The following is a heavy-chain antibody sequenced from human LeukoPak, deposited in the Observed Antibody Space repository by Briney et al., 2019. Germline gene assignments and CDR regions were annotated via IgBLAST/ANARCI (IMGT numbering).Heavy chain of an antibody. V-gene: IGHV3-23*01. J-gene: IGHJ6*03. D-gene: IGHD3-3*01. CDR2: ISGSGGST. CDR1: GFTFSSYA. Sequence: GGSLRLSCTASGFTFSSYAMSWVRQAPGKGLEWVSAISGSGGSTYYADSVKGRFTISRDNSKNTLYLQMNSLRAEDTAVYYCAKDWYDFWSGYYPSHYYYMDVWGKGTTVTVSS. CDR3: AKDWYDFWSGYYPSHYYYMDV.